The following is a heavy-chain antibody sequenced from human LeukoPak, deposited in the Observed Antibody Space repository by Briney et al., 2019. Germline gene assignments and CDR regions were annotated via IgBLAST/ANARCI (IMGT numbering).Heavy chain of an antibody. D-gene: IGHD6-13*01. V-gene: IGHV3-21*01. CDR1: GFTLSSYS. CDR2: ISSSSSYI. J-gene: IGHJ2*01. Sequence: GGSLRLSCAASGFTLSSYSMNWVRQAPGKGLDWVSSISSSSSYIYYADSVKGRFTISRDNAKNSLYLQMNSLRADDTAVYYCAREGNWYFDLWGRGTLVTVSS. CDR3: AREGNWYFDL.